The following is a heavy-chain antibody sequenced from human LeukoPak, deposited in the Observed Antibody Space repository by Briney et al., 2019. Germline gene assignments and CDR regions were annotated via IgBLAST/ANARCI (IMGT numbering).Heavy chain of an antibody. CDR3: AKSIAVAGTDSFDY. D-gene: IGHD6-19*01. CDR1: GFTFSSYA. V-gene: IGHV3-23*01. J-gene: IGHJ4*02. Sequence: PGGSLRLSCAASGFTFSSYAMSWVRQAPGKGLEWVSGISGSGANTYYADSVKGRFTISRDNSKNTLYLQMNSLRAEDTALYYCAKSIAVAGTDSFDYWGQGTLVTVSS. CDR2: ISGSGANT.